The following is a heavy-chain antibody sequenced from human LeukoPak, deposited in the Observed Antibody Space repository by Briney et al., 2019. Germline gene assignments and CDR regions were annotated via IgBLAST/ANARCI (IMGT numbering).Heavy chain of an antibody. CDR1: GGSFSTHY. V-gene: IGHV4-34*01. Sequence: SETLSLTCAVYGGSFSTHYWSWIRQPPGKGLEWIGEINYSGSANYNPSLKSRVTISVDTSRSQFSLKLSSVTAADTAVYYCASAYCGGDCTPYWYFDLWGRGTLVTVSS. CDR2: INYSGSA. CDR3: ASAYCGGDCTPYWYFDL. J-gene: IGHJ2*01. D-gene: IGHD2-21*02.